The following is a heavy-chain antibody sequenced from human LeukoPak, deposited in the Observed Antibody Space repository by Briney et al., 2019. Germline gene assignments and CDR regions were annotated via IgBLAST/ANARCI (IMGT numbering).Heavy chain of an antibody. CDR1: GFTFNIHW. Sequence: QVGGSLRLSCEASGFTFNIHWMNWVRQAPGKGLEWLANIRRDGSEKVYVDSVRGRFTISRDNTKNSVYLQMNNLRSEDSAVYYCSGRSGFSSIYWGQGLPLTLSS. CDR2: IRRDGSEK. V-gene: IGHV3-7*01. J-gene: IGHJ4*02. D-gene: IGHD2-2*01. CDR3: SGRSGFSSIY.